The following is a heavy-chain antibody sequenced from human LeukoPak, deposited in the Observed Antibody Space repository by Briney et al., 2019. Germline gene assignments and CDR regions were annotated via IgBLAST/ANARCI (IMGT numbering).Heavy chain of an antibody. CDR2: IYTSGST. V-gene: IGHV4-4*07. D-gene: IGHD5-18*01. J-gene: IGHJ4*02. CDR1: GGSLSSYY. CDR3: ARDRLDTAMVTPFDY. Sequence: SETPSLTCTVSGGSLSSYYWSWIRQPAGKGLEWIGRIYTSGSTNYNPSLKSRVTMSVDTSKNQFSLKLSSVTAADTAVYYCARDRLDTAMVTPFDYWGQGTLVTVSS.